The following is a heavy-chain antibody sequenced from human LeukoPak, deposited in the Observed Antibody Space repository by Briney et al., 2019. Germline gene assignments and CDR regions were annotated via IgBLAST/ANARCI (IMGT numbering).Heavy chain of an antibody. V-gene: IGHV4-39*01. CDR2: IYYSGST. Sequence: SETLSLTCTVSGGSISSSSYYWGWIRQPPGKGLEWIGSIYYSGSTYYNPSLKSRVTISVDTSKNQFSLKLSSVTAADTAVYYCARPLDTNWGYDAFDIWGQGTMVTVSS. CDR1: GGSISSSSYY. D-gene: IGHD7-27*01. CDR3: ARPLDTNWGYDAFDI. J-gene: IGHJ3*02.